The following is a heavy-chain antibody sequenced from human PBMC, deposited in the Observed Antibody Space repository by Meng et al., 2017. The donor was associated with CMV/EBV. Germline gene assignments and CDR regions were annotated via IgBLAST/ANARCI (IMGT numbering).Heavy chain of an antibody. CDR2: INPNSGGT. CDR1: GYTFTGHY. CDR3: AKFYAAGLWYYYGMDV. V-gene: IGHV1-2*02. Sequence: ASVKVSCKASGYTFTGHYMHWVRQVPGQGLEWMGCINPNSGGTRYAQKFQGRVTMTRDMSINTGYMELNSLRAEDTAVYYCAKFYAAGLWYYYGMDVWGQGTTVTVSS. J-gene: IGHJ6*02. D-gene: IGHD6-13*01.